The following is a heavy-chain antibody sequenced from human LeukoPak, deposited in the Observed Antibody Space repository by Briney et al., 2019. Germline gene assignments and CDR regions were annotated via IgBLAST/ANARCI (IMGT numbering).Heavy chain of an antibody. CDR1: GFPFSTYG. Sequence: GSLRLSCAASGFPFSTYGMHWVRQAPGKGLEWVAVISYDGSNKYYADSVKGRFTISRDNSKNTLSLQMNSLRAEDTAVYYCARRTRGSWVDYWGQGTLVTVSS. CDR2: ISYDGSNK. D-gene: IGHD1-26*01. J-gene: IGHJ4*02. CDR3: ARRTRGSWVDY. V-gene: IGHV3-30*03.